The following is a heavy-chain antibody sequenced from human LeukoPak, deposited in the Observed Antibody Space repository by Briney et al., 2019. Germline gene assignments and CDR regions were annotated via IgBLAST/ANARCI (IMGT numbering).Heavy chain of an antibody. CDR3: AKDPRSGYYDSSHSC. CDR2: IQSDGSIE. D-gene: IGHD3-22*01. CDR1: GFTFSYYR. Sequence: GGSLRLSCAAPGFTFSYYRMHWVRQAPGKGLEWVAAIQSDGSIEYYADSVKGRFTISRDNSKNTLYLQMNSLRAEDTAVYYCAKDPRSGYYDSSHSCWGQGTLVTVSS. J-gene: IGHJ4*02. V-gene: IGHV3-30*02.